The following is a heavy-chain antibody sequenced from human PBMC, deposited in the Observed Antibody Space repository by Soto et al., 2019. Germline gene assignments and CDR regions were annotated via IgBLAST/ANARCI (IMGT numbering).Heavy chain of an antibody. Sequence: SETLSLTCTVSGDSISNSHFYWGWIRQPPGKGLEWIGSIFYSGSTYYNPSLKSRVTISLDTPKNQFSLKLSSVTAADTAVYYCARHPGYYDILTGYTTYYFDYWGQGILVTVS. D-gene: IGHD3-9*01. CDR3: ARHPGYYDILTGYTTYYFDY. J-gene: IGHJ4*02. CDR1: GDSISNSHFY. V-gene: IGHV4-39*01. CDR2: IFYSGST.